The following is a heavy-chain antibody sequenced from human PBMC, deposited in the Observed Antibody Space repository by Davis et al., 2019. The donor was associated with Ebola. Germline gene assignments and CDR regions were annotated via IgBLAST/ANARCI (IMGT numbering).Heavy chain of an antibody. D-gene: IGHD6-13*01. J-gene: IGHJ4*02. CDR2: INSYNDNT. Sequence: ASVKVSCMPSGYTFTTYGISWVRQAPGQGLEWMAWINSYNDNTKYAQKFHGRVTLTKDTSTNTAYMELRDLRCDDAALYYCARLDMVAAGCHDYWGQGSLVAVSS. V-gene: IGHV1-18*01. CDR3: ARLDMVAAGCHDY. CDR1: GYTFTTYG.